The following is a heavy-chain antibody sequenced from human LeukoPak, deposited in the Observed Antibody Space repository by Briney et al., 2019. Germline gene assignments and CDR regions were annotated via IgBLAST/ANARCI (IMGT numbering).Heavy chain of an antibody. V-gene: IGHV4-59*01. CDR1: GGSISSYY. J-gene: IGHJ4*02. Sequence: SETLSLTCTVSGGSISSYYWSWIRQPPGKGLEWIGYIYYSGSTNYNPSLKSRVTILVDTSKNQFSLKLSSVTAADTAVYYCARGGVVTLDYWGQGTLVTVSS. CDR2: IYYSGST. CDR3: ARGGVVTLDY. D-gene: IGHD3-3*01.